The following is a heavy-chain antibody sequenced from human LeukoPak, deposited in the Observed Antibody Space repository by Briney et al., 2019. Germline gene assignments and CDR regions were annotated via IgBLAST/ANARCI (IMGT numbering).Heavy chain of an antibody. Sequence: PSETLSLTCTVSGGSISSSSYYWGWIRQPPGKGLEWVGSIYYSGHNYYNPSLKSRVTISEDTSKNQFSLNLSSVTAADTAVYYCASRKGLRFAFDIWGQGTMVTVSS. J-gene: IGHJ3*02. V-gene: IGHV4-39*07. CDR3: ASRKGLRFAFDI. CDR1: GGSISSSSYY. CDR2: IYYSGHN. D-gene: IGHD4-17*01.